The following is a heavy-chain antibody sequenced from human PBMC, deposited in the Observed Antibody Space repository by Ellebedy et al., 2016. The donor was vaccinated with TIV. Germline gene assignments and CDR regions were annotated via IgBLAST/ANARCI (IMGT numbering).Heavy chain of an antibody. CDR1: GFSFRSYW. D-gene: IGHD4-17*01. CDR3: ARRASYGDYAVQVNSWFDP. Sequence: GESLKISCAASGFSFRSYWMSWVRQAPGKGLEWVANIRQEGDEKYYVDSLKGRFTVSRDNAQNSLYLQMNSLRVEDKAVDYCARRASYGDYAVQVNSWFDPWGQGTLVTVSS. J-gene: IGHJ5*02. V-gene: IGHV3-7*01. CDR2: IRQEGDEK.